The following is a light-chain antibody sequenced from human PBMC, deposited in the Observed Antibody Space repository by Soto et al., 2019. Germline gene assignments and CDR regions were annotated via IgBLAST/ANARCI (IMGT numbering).Light chain of an antibody. V-gene: IGLV2-14*01. CDR1: SSDVGAYNF. Sequence: QSALTQPASVSGSPGQSVTISCTGTSSDVGAYNFVSWYQHHPGKAPKLMIYEVSNRPSGVSNRFSGSKSDNTASLTISGLQPEDEADYYCTSYRSTTTWVFGGGTKLTVL. CDR3: TSYRSTTTWV. CDR2: EVS. J-gene: IGLJ3*02.